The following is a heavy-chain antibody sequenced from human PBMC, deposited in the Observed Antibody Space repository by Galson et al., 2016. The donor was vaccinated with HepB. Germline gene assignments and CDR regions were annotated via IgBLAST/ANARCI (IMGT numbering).Heavy chain of an antibody. Sequence: PALVKPTQTLTLTCTFSGFSLSTTGEAVGWTRQPPGKALEWLALIHWNDDKRYSPSLKSRLTITKDTSKNQVVLTVTNMDPVDTATYFCAHKRSGYCNTVTCLYFDYGGQGTLATVS. CDR2: IHWNDDK. V-gene: IGHV2-5*01. CDR1: GFSLSTTGEA. J-gene: IGHJ4*02. CDR3: AHKRSGYCNTVTCLYFDY. D-gene: IGHD2-15*01.